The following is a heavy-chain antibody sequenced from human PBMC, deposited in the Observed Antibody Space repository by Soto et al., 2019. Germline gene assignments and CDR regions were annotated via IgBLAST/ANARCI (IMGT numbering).Heavy chain of an antibody. Sequence: SETLSLTCTVSGGSISSLYWIWIRQPPGKGLEWIGYIYYSGSTNYNPSLKSRVTISVDTSKNQFSLKLSSVTAADTAVYYCARSYDILTGEPLYFDYWGQGTLVTVSS. V-gene: IGHV4-59*11. D-gene: IGHD3-9*01. CDR1: GGSISSLY. CDR2: IYYSGST. CDR3: ARSYDILTGEPLYFDY. J-gene: IGHJ4*02.